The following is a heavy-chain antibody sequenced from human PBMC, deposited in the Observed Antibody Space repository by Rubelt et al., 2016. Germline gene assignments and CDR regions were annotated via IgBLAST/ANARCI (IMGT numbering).Heavy chain of an antibody. J-gene: IGHJ6*02. CDR1: GGSIRSATSY. Sequence: QLQVEESGPGLVKPSETLSLTCSVSGGSIRSATSYWGWIRQPPGKGLEWVGSIHYSGSTYDNPSPKSRATLSVDTSKNQFSLKVNTVTAADTAVYYCARGNYDFYGMDVWGQGTTVTVSS. D-gene: IGHD3-3*01. CDR2: IHYSGST. CDR3: ARGNYDFYGMDV. V-gene: IGHV4-39*07.